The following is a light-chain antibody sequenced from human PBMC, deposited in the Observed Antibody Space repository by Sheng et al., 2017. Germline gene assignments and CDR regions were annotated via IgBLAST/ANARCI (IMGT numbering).Light chain of an antibody. V-gene: IGKV3-20*01. CDR2: GAS. CDR1: QSVNSNY. CDR3: QQYGSSPLT. J-gene: IGKJ4*01. Sequence: EIVLTQSPDTLSLSPGERVTLSCRASQSVNSNYLAWYQQKPGQAPRLLIYGASSRATVIPDRFSGSGSGTDFTLTINRLEPEDFAVYYCQQYGSSPLTFGGGTKVEIK.